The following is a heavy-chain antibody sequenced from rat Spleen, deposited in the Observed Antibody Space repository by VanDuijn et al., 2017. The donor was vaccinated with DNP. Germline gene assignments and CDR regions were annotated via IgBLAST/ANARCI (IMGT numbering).Heavy chain of an antibody. V-gene: IGHV3-1*01. CDR2: ISYSGIT. CDR3: ARSVYYYSGYIPFDY. CDR1: GYSITSNY. Sequence: EVQLQESGPGLVKPSQSLSLTCSVTGYSITSNYWGWIRKFPGNEMEWMAYISYSGITGYNPSLKIRISITRDTSKNQFFLQLNSVTTEDTATYYCARSVYYYSGYIPFDYWGQGVMVTVSS. D-gene: IGHD1-2*01. J-gene: IGHJ2*01.